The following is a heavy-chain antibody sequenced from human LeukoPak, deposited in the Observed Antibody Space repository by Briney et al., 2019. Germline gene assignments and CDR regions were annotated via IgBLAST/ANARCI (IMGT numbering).Heavy chain of an antibody. J-gene: IGHJ4*02. CDR2: IYSGGST. Sequence: PGGSLRLSCAASGLTVSSNYMSWVRQAPGKGLEWVSVIYSGGSTYYADSVKGRFTISRDNSKNTLYLQMNSLRAEDTAVYYCARDRGGPRYYFDYWGQGTLVTVSS. V-gene: IGHV3-53*01. D-gene: IGHD2-15*01. CDR1: GLTVSSNY. CDR3: ARDRGGPRYYFDY.